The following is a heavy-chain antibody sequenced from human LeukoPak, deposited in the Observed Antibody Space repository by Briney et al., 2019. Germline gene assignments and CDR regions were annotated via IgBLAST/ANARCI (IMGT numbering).Heavy chain of an antibody. D-gene: IGHD1-26*01. CDR2: INPNSGGT. J-gene: IGHJ4*02. CDR3: ARGEGDPVGANSDFHY. V-gene: IGHV1-2*02. CDR1: GYTFTGYY. Sequence: ASVKVSCKASGYTFTGYYIHWVRQAPGQGLEWMGWINPNSGGTNYAQKFQGRVTMTRDTSITTSYMELSRLTSDDTAVHYCARGEGDPVGANSDFHYWGQGTLVTVSS.